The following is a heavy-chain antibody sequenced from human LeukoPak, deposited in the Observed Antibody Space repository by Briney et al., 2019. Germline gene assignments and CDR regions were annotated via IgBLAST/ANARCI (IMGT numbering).Heavy chain of an antibody. J-gene: IGHJ4*02. CDR3: ARVGPFSSGWARFDY. V-gene: IGHV3-30*04. D-gene: IGHD6-19*01. CDR2: ISYDGSNK. CDR1: GFTFSSYA. Sequence: GGSLRLSCAASGFTFSSYAMHWVRQAPGKGLEWVAVISYDGSNKYYADSVKGRFTISRDNSKNTPYLQMNSLRAEDTAVYYCARVGPFSSGWARFDYWGQGTLVTVSS.